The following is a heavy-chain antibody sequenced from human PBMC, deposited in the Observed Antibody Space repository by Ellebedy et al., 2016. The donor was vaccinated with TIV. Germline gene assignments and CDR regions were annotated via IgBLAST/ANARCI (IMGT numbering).Heavy chain of an antibody. CDR1: GFRFRSYS. CDR2: ISTSSGYI. J-gene: IGHJ4*02. Sequence: GESLKISXVGSGFRFRSYSMNWVRQAPGRGLEWVSSISTSSGYIYYADSVKGRVTISRDNAKNSLYLQMNSLRAEDTAVYYCARGFGAHHFDYWGQGTLVTVSS. D-gene: IGHD3-3*01. CDR3: ARGFGAHHFDY. V-gene: IGHV3-21*06.